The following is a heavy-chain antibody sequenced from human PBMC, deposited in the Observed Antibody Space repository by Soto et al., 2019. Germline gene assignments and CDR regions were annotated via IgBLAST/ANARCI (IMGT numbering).Heavy chain of an antibody. CDR1: GGTFSSYA. CDR2: IIPIFGTA. Sequence: SVKVSCKASGGTFSSYAISWVRQAPGQGLEWMGGIIPIFGTANYAQKFQGRVTITADESTSTAYMELSSLRSEDTAVYYCASVYSSSWSRIGAFDIWGQGTMVTVSS. D-gene: IGHD6-13*01. J-gene: IGHJ3*02. V-gene: IGHV1-69*13. CDR3: ASVYSSSWSRIGAFDI.